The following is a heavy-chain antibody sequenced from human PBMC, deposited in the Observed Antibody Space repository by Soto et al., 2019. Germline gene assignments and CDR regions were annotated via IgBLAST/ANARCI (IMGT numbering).Heavy chain of an antibody. CDR2: LSQNGGT. D-gene: IGHD2-2*01. J-gene: IGHJ6*02. CDR3: AAATLPGARFYGMDV. Sequence: SETLSLTCVVSGYSFNSVHFWGWIRQPPGKGLQWIGSLSQNGGTYRNPSLRSRVTLSVDTSKNQFSLKLTSVTAADAAVYYGAAATLPGARFYGMDVWGQGSTVTVSS. V-gene: IGHV4-38-2*01. CDR1: GYSFNSVHF.